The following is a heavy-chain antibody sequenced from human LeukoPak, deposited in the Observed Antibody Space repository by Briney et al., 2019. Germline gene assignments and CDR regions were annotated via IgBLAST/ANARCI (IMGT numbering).Heavy chain of an antibody. J-gene: IGHJ6*02. CDR1: GGSISSGDYY. CDR2: IYYSGST. Sequence: XQTLSLTCTVSGGSISSGDYYWSWIRQPPGKGLEWIGYIYYSGSTYYNPSLKSRVTISVDTSKNQFSLKLSSVTAADTAVYYCARVSKGAKRYCSSTSCYWHYGMDVWGQGTTVTVSS. D-gene: IGHD2-2*01. V-gene: IGHV4-30-4*01. CDR3: ARVSKGAKRYCSSTSCYWHYGMDV.